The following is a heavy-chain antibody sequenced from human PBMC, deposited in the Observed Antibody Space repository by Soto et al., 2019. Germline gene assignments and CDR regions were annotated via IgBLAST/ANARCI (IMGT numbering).Heavy chain of an antibody. CDR2: IFYSGSA. Sequence: SETLSLTCTVSGGSISNYYWSWIRQPPGTGLEWIGHIFYSGSANYNPALKSRVTISVDTSKSQFSLKLSSVTAADTAVYYCGTDSGYNYGYFRWFDPWGQGTLVTVSS. J-gene: IGHJ5*02. D-gene: IGHD5-18*01. CDR3: GTDSGYNYGYFRWFDP. V-gene: IGHV4-59*01. CDR1: GGSISNYY.